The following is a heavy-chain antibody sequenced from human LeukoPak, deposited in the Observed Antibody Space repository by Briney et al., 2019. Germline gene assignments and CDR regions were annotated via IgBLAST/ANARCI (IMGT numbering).Heavy chain of an antibody. D-gene: IGHD3-10*01. CDR2: INTDGSST. Sequence: TGGSLRLSCVVSGFTFRSYAMSWVRQAPGKGLVWVLRINTDGSSTSYADSVKGRFTISRDNAKNTLYLQMNSLRAEDTAVYYCARARSITMVRGVIGYWGQGTLVTVSS. CDR3: ARARSITMVRGVIGY. J-gene: IGHJ4*02. V-gene: IGHV3-74*01. CDR1: GFTFRSYA.